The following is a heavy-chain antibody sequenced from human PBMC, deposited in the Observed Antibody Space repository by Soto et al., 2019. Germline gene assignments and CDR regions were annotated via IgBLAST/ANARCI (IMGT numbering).Heavy chain of an antibody. CDR3: ARESDYIFDY. V-gene: IGHV4-34*01. Sequence: KPSETLSLTCAVYGGSFSGYYWSWIRQPPGKGLEWIGEINHSGSTNYNPSLKSRVTISVDTSKNQFSLKLSSVTAADTAVYYCARESDYIFDYWGQGTLVTVSS. J-gene: IGHJ4*02. CDR1: GGSFSGYY. D-gene: IGHD4-17*01. CDR2: INHSGST.